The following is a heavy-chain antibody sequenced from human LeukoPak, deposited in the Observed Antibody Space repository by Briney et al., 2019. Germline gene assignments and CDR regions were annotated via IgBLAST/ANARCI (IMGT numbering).Heavy chain of an antibody. J-gene: IGHJ4*02. Sequence: GGSLRLSCAASGFTFDEYTMHWVRHAPGKGLEWVSLITWDGGSTYYANSVKGRFTITRDNSENSLYLQMNSLRPEDTALYYVATELSRYFDYWGQGTLGTVSS. V-gene: IGHV3-43*01. CDR1: GFTFDEYT. D-gene: IGHD2/OR15-2a*01. CDR3: ATELSRYFDY. CDR2: ITWDGGST.